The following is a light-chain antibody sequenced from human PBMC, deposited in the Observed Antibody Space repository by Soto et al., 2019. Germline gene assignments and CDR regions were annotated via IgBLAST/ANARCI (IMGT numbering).Light chain of an antibody. CDR1: QSVSSSY. CDR2: GAS. CDR3: QHYGNSPLYT. J-gene: IGKJ2*01. Sequence: EIVLTQSPGTLSLSPGERATLSCRASQSVSSSYLAWYQQKPGQAPRLLIYGASSRATGIPDRFSGSGSGTDFTLTISRLEPEDFAVYYCQHYGNSPLYTFGQGTKLGI. V-gene: IGKV3-20*01.